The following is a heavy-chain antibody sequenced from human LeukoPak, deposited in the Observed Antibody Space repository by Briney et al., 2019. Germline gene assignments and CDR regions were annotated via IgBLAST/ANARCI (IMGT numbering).Heavy chain of an antibody. D-gene: IGHD3-10*01. CDR1: GYTFTSYD. J-gene: IGHJ6*03. V-gene: IGHV1-8*01. CDR2: MNPNSGNT. CDR3: ARARRGNLWFGESYYYMDV. Sequence: ASVKVSCKASGYTFTSYDINWVRQATGHGLEWMGWMNPNSGNTGYAQKFQGRVTMTRNTSISTAYMELSSLRSEDTAVYYCARARRGNLWFGESYYYMDVWGKGTTVTISS.